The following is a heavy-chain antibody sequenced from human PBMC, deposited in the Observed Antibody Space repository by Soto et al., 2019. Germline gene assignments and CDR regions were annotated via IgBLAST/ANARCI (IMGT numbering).Heavy chain of an antibody. CDR1: GFTFSSYG. CDR2: ISYDGSNK. J-gene: IGHJ4*02. V-gene: IGHV3-30*18. D-gene: IGHD1-26*01. Sequence: QVQLVESGGGVVQPGRSLRLSCAASGFTFSSYGMHWVRQAPGKGLEWVAVISYDGSNKYYADSVKGRFTISRDNSKNTLYLQMNSLRAEDTAVYYCAKDDASTVFDYWGQGTLVTVSS. CDR3: AKDDASTVFDY.